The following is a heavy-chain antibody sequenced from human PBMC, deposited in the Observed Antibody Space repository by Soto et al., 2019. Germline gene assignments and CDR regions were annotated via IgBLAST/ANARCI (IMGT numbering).Heavy chain of an antibody. CDR1: GDSVSNGNSY. J-gene: IGHJ6*02. V-gene: IGHV4-61*01. CDR2: TYYSGST. CDR3: ARGGAYYYYYGMDV. Sequence: QVQLQESGPGLVKPSETLSLTCTVSGDSVSNGNSYWSWIRQPPGKGLEWIEYTYYSGSTNYNPSLKSRVTISVDTSKNQFSLRLSSVTAADTAVYYCARGGAYYYYYGMDVWGQGTTVTVSS.